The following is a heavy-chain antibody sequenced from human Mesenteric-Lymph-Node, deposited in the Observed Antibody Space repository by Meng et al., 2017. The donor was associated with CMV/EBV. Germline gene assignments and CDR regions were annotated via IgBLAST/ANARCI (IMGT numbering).Heavy chain of an antibody. J-gene: IGHJ4*02. D-gene: IGHD3-22*01. CDR2: VHHSGTT. CDR1: GDSISNSTYY. CDR3: ARRGNYDSDYSEY. Sequence: LQASCPGRVKPSDHLSPSCIVSGDSISNSTYYWTWIRQPPGKGLEWIGSVHHSGTTYYNPSLKGRLTISVDTSANLFSLRLTTVTAADTATYYCARRGNYDSDYSEYWGQGTLVTVSS. V-gene: IGHV4-39*01.